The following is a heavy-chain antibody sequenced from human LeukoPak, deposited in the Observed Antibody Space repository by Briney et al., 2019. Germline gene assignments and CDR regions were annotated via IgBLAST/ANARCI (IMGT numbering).Heavy chain of an antibody. CDR1: GGSISNFF. CDR3: ARSDYGGNSAAFGV. V-gene: IGHV4-59*01. D-gene: IGHD4-23*01. J-gene: IGHJ3*01. Sequence: SETLSLTCTVSGGSISNFFWNWVRRPPGKGLEWIGYIYYSGSTYYNPSLKSRLTISLDTSKNQFSLQMSSVTAADTAVYYCARSDYGGNSAAFGVWGQGTMVTVSS. CDR2: IYYSGST.